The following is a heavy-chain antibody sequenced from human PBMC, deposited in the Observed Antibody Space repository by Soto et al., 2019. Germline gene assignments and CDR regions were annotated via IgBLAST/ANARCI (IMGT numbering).Heavy chain of an antibody. Sequence: GGSLRLSCAASGFTFSSYGMHWVRQAPGKGLEWVAVISYDGINKYYADSVKGRFTISRDNSKNTLYLQMNSLRAEDTAVYYCASRTSGWYFDYWGQGTLVTVSS. J-gene: IGHJ4*02. V-gene: IGHV3-30*03. CDR1: GFTFSSYG. D-gene: IGHD6-19*01. CDR3: ASRTSGWYFDY. CDR2: ISYDGINK.